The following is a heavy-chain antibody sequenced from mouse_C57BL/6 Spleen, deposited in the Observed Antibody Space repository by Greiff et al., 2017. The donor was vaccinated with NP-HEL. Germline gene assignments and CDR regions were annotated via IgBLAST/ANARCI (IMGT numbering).Heavy chain of an antibody. CDR3: TTWGQWDY. CDR1: GFNIKDYC. D-gene: IGHD1-3*01. Sequence: VQLQQSGAELVRPGASVKLSCTASGFNIKDYCIRWVKQRPEQGLEWIGRIDPKGGDTYYVAKFQGKATLTADTSSNTAYLQLSSLTSEDTVGYYGTTWGQWDYWGQGTTLTVSS. CDR2: IDPKGGDT. V-gene: IGHV14-1*01. J-gene: IGHJ2*01.